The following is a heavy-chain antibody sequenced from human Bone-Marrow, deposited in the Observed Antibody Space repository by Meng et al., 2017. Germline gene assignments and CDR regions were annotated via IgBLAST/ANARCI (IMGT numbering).Heavy chain of an antibody. CDR2: ISGSGGST. CDR1: GFTFSSYA. CDR3: AKDMAYDFWRGYYFHFNS. D-gene: IGHD3-3*01. V-gene: IGHV3-23*01. J-gene: IGHJ4*02. Sequence: GESLKISCAASGFTFSSYAMSWVRQAPGKGLEWVSAISGSGGSTYYADSVKGRFTISRDNSKNTLYLQMNSLRAEDTAVYYCAKDMAYDFWRGYYFHFNSWGQGTLVTVSS.